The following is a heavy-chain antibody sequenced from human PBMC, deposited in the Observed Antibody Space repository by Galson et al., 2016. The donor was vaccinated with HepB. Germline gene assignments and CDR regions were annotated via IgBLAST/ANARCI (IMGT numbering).Heavy chain of an antibody. Sequence: SLRLSCAASGFTFSTYAMTWVRQAPGRGLEWVSCLSGSGGSTYYADSVKGRFTISRDNSKNTLYLQMNSLRAEDTAIYYCARDPSWYTSGWYDFWGQGTLVTVSS. CDR2: LSGSGGST. J-gene: IGHJ5*01. D-gene: IGHD6-19*01. CDR3: ARDPSWYTSGWYDF. V-gene: IGHV3-23*01. CDR1: GFTFSTYA.